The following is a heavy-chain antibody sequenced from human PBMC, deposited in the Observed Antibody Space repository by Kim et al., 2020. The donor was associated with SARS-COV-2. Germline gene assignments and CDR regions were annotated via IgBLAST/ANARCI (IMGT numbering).Heavy chain of an antibody. CDR2: ISAYNGNT. CDR1: VYTFTSYG. V-gene: IGHV1-18*01. CDR3: ARDRHMVRGVSHLY. D-gene: IGHD3-10*01. J-gene: IGHJ4*02. Sequence: ASVKVSCKASVYTFTSYGISWVRQAPGQGLEWMGWISAYNGNTNYAQKLQGRVTMTTDTSTSTAYMELRSLSSDDTAVYYCARDRHMVRGVSHLYWGQGTLVTLSS.